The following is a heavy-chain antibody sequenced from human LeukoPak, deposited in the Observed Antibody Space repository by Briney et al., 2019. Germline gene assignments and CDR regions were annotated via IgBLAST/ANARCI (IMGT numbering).Heavy chain of an antibody. Sequence: ASVKVSCKASGYTFTSYGISWVRQAPGQGLEWMRWISAYNGNTNYAQKLQGRVTMTTDTSTSTAYMELRSLRSDDTAVYYCARGTGGASSSFYLPSFDYWGQGTLVTVSS. CDR2: ISAYNGNT. V-gene: IGHV1-18*01. CDR1: GYTFTSYG. CDR3: ARGTGGASSSFYLPSFDY. D-gene: IGHD6-13*01. J-gene: IGHJ4*02.